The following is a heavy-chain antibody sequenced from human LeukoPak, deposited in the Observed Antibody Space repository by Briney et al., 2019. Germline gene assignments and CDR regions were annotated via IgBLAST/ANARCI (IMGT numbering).Heavy chain of an antibody. Sequence: SETLSLTCTVSGGSISNKYWSWIRQPPGKGLEWIGYIYHSGSTNYNPSLKSRVTISVDTSKNQFSLTLNSVTAADTAVYHCARSGYSGHDFNYWGQGTLVTVSS. J-gene: IGHJ4*02. CDR2: IYHSGST. CDR3: ARSGYSGHDFNY. D-gene: IGHD5-12*01. V-gene: IGHV4-59*01. CDR1: GGSISNKY.